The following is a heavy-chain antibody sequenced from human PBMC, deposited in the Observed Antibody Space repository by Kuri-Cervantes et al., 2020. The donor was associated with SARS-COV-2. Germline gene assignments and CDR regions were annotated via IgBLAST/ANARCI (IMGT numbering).Heavy chain of an antibody. V-gene: IGHV3-7*03. D-gene: IGHD3-10*01. CDR3: AKDRYYGSGSYMDV. J-gene: IGHJ6*03. Sequence: GGSLRLSCAASGFTFSSYWMSWVRQAPGKGLEWVANIKQDGSEKYYADSVKGRFTISRDNSKNSLYLQMNSLRAEDTALYYCAKDRYYGSGSYMDVWGKGTTVTVSS. CDR2: IKQDGSEK. CDR1: GFTFSSYW.